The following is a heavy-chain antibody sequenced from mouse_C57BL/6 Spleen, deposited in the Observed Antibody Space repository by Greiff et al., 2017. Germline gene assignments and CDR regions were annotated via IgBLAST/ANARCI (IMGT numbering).Heavy chain of an antibody. J-gene: IGHJ2*01. CDR2: INPGSGGT. CDR1: GYAFTNYL. V-gene: IGHV1-54*01. Sequence: VKVVESGAELVRPGTSVKVSCKASGYAFTNYLIEWVKQRPGQGLEWIGVINPGSGGTNYNEKFKGKATLTADKSSSTAYMQLSSLTSEDSAVYFCARSGTTVVATGFDYWGQGTTLTVSS. D-gene: IGHD1-1*01. CDR3: ARSGTTVVATGFDY.